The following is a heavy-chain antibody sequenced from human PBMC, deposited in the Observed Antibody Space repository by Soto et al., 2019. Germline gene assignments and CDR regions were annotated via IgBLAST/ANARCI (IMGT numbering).Heavy chain of an antibody. J-gene: IGHJ5*02. Sequence: QVTLKESGPVLVKPTETLTLRCTVSGLSITDSEMGVSWIRQPPGQPLEWLAHIDSSGEKSYRTFLKSRLAISKDTSKSQIVLTMTNMEPADTATSYCARRHLAVAGSTWFDPWVQGIPVTVSS. D-gene: IGHD2-2*01. CDR3: ARRHLAVAGSTWFDP. CDR2: IDSSGEK. V-gene: IGHV2-26*01. CDR1: GLSITDSEMG.